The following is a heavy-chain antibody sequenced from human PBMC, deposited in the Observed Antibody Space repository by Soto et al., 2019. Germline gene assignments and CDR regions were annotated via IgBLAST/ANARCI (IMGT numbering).Heavy chain of an antibody. V-gene: IGHV1-18*01. J-gene: IGHJ3*02. CDR1: GYTFSGYG. D-gene: IGHD1-26*01. Sequence: ASVKVACKASGYTFSGYGISWVRQAPGQGLEWMGWINPNNGNTNYAQNFQGRVTVTTDTSTSTAYLELRSLRSDDTAVYYCAKGERFAPGSPRSFDIWGQGTTVTVSS. CDR3: AKGERFAPGSPRSFDI. CDR2: INPNNGNT.